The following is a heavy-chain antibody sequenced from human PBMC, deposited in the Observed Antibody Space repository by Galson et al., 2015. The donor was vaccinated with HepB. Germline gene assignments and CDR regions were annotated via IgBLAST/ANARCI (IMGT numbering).Heavy chain of an antibody. CDR1: GGTFSSYA. J-gene: IGHJ4*02. CDR2: IIPIFGTA. CDR3: ARSLRASAAAGPFDY. Sequence: SVKVSCKASGGTFSSYAISWVRQAPGQGLEWMGGIIPIFGTANYAQKFQGRVTITADESTSTAYMELSSLRSEDTAVYYCARSLRASAAAGPFDYWGQGTLVTVSS. V-gene: IGHV1-69*13. D-gene: IGHD6-13*01.